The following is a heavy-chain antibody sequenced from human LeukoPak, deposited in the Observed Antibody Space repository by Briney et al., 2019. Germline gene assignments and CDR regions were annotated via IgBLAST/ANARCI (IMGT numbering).Heavy chain of an antibody. CDR1: GFTFSSYE. J-gene: IGHJ4*02. V-gene: IGHV3-48*03. CDR2: ISSSGSTI. CDR3: ARGEGQYCSGGSCYLDY. Sequence: GGSLRLSCAASGFTFSSYEMNWVRQAPGKGLEWVSYISSSGSTIYYADSVKGRFTISRDNAKNSLHLQMNSLRAEDTAVYYCARGEGQYCSGGSCYLDYWGQGTLVTVSS. D-gene: IGHD2-15*01.